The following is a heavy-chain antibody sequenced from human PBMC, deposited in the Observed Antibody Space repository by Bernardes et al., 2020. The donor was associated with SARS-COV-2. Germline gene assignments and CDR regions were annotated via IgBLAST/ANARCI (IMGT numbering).Heavy chain of an antibody. CDR1: T. J-gene: IGHJ4*02. D-gene: IGHD1-1*01. Sequence: TLQRIRETAGKALERICLIRWNLSTIFHADAVRGRFTVSADNSKNSLFLQISSLRSDDTALYFCTKEMGTMFFDFWGQGTLVTVSS. V-gene: IGHV3-43*01. CDR3: TKEMGTMFFDF. CDR2: IRWNLSTI.